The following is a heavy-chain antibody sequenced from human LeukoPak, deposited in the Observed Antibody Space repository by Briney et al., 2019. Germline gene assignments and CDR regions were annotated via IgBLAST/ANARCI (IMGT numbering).Heavy chain of an antibody. CDR1: GGSISSYY. J-gene: IGHJ4*02. V-gene: IGHV4-59*01. CDR3: ARGDCSGGSCYHGY. D-gene: IGHD2-15*01. Sequence: SETLSLTCTVSGGSISSYYWSWIRQPPGKGLEWIGYIYYSGSTNYNPSLKSRVTISVDTSKNQFSLKLSSVTAADTAVYYCARGDCSGGSCYHGYWGQGTLSPSPQ. CDR2: IYYSGST.